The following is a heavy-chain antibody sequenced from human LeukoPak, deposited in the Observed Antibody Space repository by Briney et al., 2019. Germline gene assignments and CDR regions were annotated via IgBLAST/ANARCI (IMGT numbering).Heavy chain of an antibody. J-gene: IGHJ4*02. CDR2: INNDGSST. CDR1: GFTFSSSW. Sequence: PGGSLRLSCAASGFTFSSSWMHWVRQAPGKGLVWVARINNDGSSTTYADSVKGRFTISRDNVKNTLYLQMNSLRAEDSAVYYCATDDWGSLDYGGQGTLVTVSS. V-gene: IGHV3-74*03. D-gene: IGHD7-27*01. CDR3: ATDDWGSLDY.